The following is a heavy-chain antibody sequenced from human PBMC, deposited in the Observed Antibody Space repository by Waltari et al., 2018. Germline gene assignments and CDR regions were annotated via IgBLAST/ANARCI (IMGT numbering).Heavy chain of an antibody. J-gene: IGHJ4*02. V-gene: IGHV4-4*02. CDR1: GDSISGNYC. CDR2: VHHIGNT. Sequence: QVQLQESGQGLVKPSGTLSLTCAVSGDSISGNYCWSWVRQSPEKGLEWIGQVHHIGNTHYRPALQSRVTISLDKPKNQFSLNLNAVTAADTAVYYCAGDRAIGLFFDYWGRGTLVTVSS. D-gene: IGHD2-2*01. CDR3: AGDRAIGLFFDY.